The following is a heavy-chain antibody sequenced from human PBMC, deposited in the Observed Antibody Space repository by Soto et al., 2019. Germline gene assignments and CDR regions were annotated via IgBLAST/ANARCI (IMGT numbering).Heavy chain of an antibody. CDR2: IIPIIGTA. CDR3: ARGSDAPYDYFHGMYV. D-gene: IGHD5-12*01. CDR1: GDTFNSYA. V-gene: IGHV1-69*06. J-gene: IGHJ6*02. Sequence: GASVKVSCKASGDTFNSYAISWVRQAPGQGLEWMGGIIPIIGTANYAQDFQGRITIAADTSTSTAYMELSSLRSEDTAVYYCARGSDAPYDYFHGMYVWGQGTPVTVSS.